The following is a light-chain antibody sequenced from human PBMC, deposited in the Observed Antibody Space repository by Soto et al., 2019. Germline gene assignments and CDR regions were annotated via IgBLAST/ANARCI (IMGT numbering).Light chain of an antibody. CDR2: GNS. CDR1: SSNIGAGYD. J-gene: IGLJ1*01. V-gene: IGLV1-40*01. CDR3: QSYDSSLSGYV. Sequence: QSVLTQPPSVSGAPGQRVTISCTGSSSNIGAGYDVHWYQQLPGTANKLLIYGNSNRPSGVPDRFSGSKSGTSASLAISGLQAEDEADYYCQSYDSSLSGYVFGTGTKVTVL.